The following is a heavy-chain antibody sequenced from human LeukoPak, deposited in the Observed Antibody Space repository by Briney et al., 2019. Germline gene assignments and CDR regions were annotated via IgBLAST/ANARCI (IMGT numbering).Heavy chain of an antibody. V-gene: IGHV3-23*01. CDR1: GFTFSTYT. CDR3: AKDFGRNLGGPGY. CDR2: ISGDGYST. Sequence: PGGSLRLSCAASGFTFSTYTMAWVRQAPGGGLGWGSGISGDGYSTYYADSVKGRFAISRDNSKSTLYLQMNSLRAEDTAVYYCAKDFGRNLGGPGYWGRGTRVTVSS. D-gene: IGHD3-10*01. J-gene: IGHJ4*02.